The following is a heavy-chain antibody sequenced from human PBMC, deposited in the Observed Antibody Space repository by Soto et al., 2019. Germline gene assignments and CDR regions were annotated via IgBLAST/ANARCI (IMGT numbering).Heavy chain of an antibody. CDR1: GYPFTSHG. Sequence: ASVKVSCKASGYPFTSHGISWVRQAPGQGLEWMGWISGYNGNTKYAQNFQGRVTMTTDTSTTTGYMELRSLRSDDTAVYYCARSHWQPDYLEGFDYWGQGTLVTVSS. V-gene: IGHV1-18*04. CDR3: ARSHWQPDYLEGFDY. CDR2: ISGYNGNT. J-gene: IGHJ4*02. D-gene: IGHD3-10*01.